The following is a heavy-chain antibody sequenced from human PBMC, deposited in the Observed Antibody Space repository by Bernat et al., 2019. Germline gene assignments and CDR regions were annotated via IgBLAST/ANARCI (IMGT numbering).Heavy chain of an antibody. Sequence: QLQLQESGPGLVKPSETLSLTCTVSGGSISTSSYYWGWIRQPPGKGLEWIGSIYYSGRTYDNPSLQSRVTISVDTSNNQFSLKLSFVTAADTAVYYCARLLYDRSGYYYFDNWGQGTLVTVSS. CDR1: GGSISTSSYY. V-gene: IGHV4-39*01. J-gene: IGHJ4*02. CDR2: IYYSGRT. D-gene: IGHD3-22*01. CDR3: ARLLYDRSGYYYFDN.